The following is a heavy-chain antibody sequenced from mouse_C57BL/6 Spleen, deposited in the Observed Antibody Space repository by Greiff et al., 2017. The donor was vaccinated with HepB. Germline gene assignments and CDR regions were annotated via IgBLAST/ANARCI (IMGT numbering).Heavy chain of an antibody. D-gene: IGHD1-1*01. V-gene: IGHV2-2*01. CDR2: IWSGGST. Sequence: QVQLQQSGPGLVQPSQSLSITCTVSGFSLTSYGVHWVRQSPGKGLEWLGVIWSGGSTDYNAAFISRLSIRQDNSKSQVFFKMNSLQADDTAIYYCARNHDYGSSCYYAMDYWGQGTSVTVSS. CDR3: ARNHDYGSSCYYAMDY. J-gene: IGHJ4*01. CDR1: GFSLTSYG.